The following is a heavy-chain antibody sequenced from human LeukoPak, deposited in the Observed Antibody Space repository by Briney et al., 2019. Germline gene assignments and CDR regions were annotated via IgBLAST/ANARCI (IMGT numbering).Heavy chain of an antibody. V-gene: IGHV3-48*03. CDR3: ARAVGPFDI. Sequence: GGSLRLSCAASGFTFSDYEMNWVRQAPGKGLEWVSYISSSGNTIFYADSVKGRFTISRDDAENSLYLQMNSLRVEDTAVYYCARAVGPFDIWGQGTIVIVSS. J-gene: IGHJ3*02. CDR2: ISSSGNTI. CDR1: GFTFSDYE.